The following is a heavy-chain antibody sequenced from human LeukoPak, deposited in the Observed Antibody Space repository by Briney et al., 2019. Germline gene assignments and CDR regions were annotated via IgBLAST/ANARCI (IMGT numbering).Heavy chain of an antibody. CDR1: GGSFGGYY. CDR3: ASRSERLWFGAPEVFDP. V-gene: IGHV4-34*01. D-gene: IGHD3-10*01. Sequence: SETLSLTCAVFGGSFGGYYWSWLRQPPGKGLEWIGEINHSGSTNYNPSLKSRVTISVDTSKNQFSLKLSSVTAADTAVYYCASRSERLWFGAPEVFDPWGQGTLVTVSS. J-gene: IGHJ5*02. CDR2: INHSGST.